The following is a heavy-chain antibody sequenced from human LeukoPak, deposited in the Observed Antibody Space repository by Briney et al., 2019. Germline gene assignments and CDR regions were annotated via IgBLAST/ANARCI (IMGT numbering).Heavy chain of an antibody. CDR3: ARGGSPYINTWDNWFDP. CDR2: LTYTGTT. J-gene: IGHJ5*02. Sequence: PSETLSLTCTVSGGSISTSYWSWIRQPPGKGLEWIGYLTYTGTTNSPPSLKRRVSISIDTSKTHFSLELGSVTAADTAVYYCARGGSPYINTWDNWFDPWGQGTLVTVSS. CDR1: GGSISTSY. D-gene: IGHD1-1*01. V-gene: IGHV4-59*08.